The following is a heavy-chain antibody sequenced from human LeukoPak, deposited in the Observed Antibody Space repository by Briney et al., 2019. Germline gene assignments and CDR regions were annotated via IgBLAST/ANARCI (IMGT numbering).Heavy chain of an antibody. CDR3: ATARVRSGFYFDY. CDR1: GFTFTTYV. D-gene: IGHD2-21*01. Sequence: GGSLRLSCAASGFTFTTYVMSWVRQAPGKGLEWVSGISGSGAVTYYADSVKGRSTISKDSSKETLYLQMSSLRAEDTAAYYCATARVRSGFYFDYWGQGTLVTVSS. CDR2: ISGSGAVT. V-gene: IGHV3-23*01. J-gene: IGHJ4*02.